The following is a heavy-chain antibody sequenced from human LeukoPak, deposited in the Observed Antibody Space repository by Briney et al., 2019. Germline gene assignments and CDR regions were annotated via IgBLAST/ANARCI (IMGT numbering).Heavy chain of an antibody. J-gene: IGHJ6*02. CDR1: GFTFDDYA. D-gene: IGHD2/OR15-2a*01. V-gene: IGHV3-9*01. CDR2: ISWNSGSI. Sequence: GGSLRLSCAASGFTFDDYAMHWVRHAPGKGLEWVSGISWNSGSIGYADSVKGRFTISRDNAKNSLYLQMNSLRAEDTASYYCAKDKESDYYGMDVWGQGTTVTVSS. CDR3: AKDKESDYYGMDV.